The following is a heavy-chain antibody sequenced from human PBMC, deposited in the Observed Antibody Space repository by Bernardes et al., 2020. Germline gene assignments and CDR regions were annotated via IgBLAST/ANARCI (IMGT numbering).Heavy chain of an antibody. CDR2: ISSSSSYI. D-gene: IGHD6-19*01. CDR3: ARLGLSRQWLGRGVNNWFDP. Sequence: GGSLRLSCAASGFTFSSYSMNWVRQAPGKGLEWVSSISSSSSYIYYADSVKGRFTISRDNAKNSLYLQMNSLRAEDTAVYYCARLGLSRQWLGRGVNNWFDPWGQGTLVTVSS. J-gene: IGHJ5*02. V-gene: IGHV3-21*01. CDR1: GFTFSSYS.